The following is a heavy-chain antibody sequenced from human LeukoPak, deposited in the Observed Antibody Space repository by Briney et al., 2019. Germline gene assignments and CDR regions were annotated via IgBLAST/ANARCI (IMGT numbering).Heavy chain of an antibody. CDR3: AKSFGAFWYFDL. J-gene: IGHJ2*01. V-gene: IGHV3-23*01. CDR2: IGTNGVNT. CDR1: EFTFINYG. D-gene: IGHD3-10*01. Sequence: GGSLRLSCAASEFTFINYGMSWVRQAPGKGLEWVSAIGTNGVNTYYADSVRGRFTISRDNSKNTLFLQINSLRAEDTAVYYCAKSFGAFWYFDLWGRGTLVTVSS.